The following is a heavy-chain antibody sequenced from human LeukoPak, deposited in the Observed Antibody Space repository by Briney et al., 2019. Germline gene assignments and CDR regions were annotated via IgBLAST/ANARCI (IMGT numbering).Heavy chain of an antibody. D-gene: IGHD6-19*01. CDR2: IIGSGGST. V-gene: IGHV3-23*01. CDR3: AKSIRQKQWLAGNNWFDP. Sequence: GGPVTLSCAACGFPLSSYAMLGLRPAPGKGREWVSPIIGSGGSTYYADSVKGRFTISRDNSKNTLYLQMNSLRAEDTAVYYCAKSIRQKQWLAGNNWFDPWGQGTLVTVSS. J-gene: IGHJ5*02. CDR1: GFPLSSYA.